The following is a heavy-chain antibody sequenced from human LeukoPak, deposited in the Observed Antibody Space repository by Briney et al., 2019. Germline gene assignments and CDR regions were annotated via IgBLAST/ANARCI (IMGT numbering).Heavy chain of an antibody. J-gene: IGHJ4*02. V-gene: IGHV5-51*01. CDR3: ASRPLETKVVPWDFY. CDR2: IRPMNSDV. D-gene: IGHD2-15*01. Sequence: GESLKISCKGSGYNFNTYWVAWVRQLPGKGLEWMGIIRPMNSDVRYSPSFQGQVTISADRSINTAYLQWRSLAASGPAMYYCASRPLETKVVPWDFYWGQGNQVTGSS. CDR1: GYNFNTYW.